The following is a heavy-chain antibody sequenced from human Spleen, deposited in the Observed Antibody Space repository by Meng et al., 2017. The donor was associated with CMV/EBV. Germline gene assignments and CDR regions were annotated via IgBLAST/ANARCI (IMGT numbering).Heavy chain of an antibody. V-gene: IGHV3-11*01. J-gene: IGHJ4*02. D-gene: IGHD3-3*01. CDR1: GFTFSDYY. Sequence: GESLKISCAVSGFTFSDYYMTWIRQAPEKGLEWVSYISSSGATIYYADSVKGRFTISRDNTKNSLFLQMNNLRAEDTAVYYCARVNFDFWSGPDYWGQGTLVTVSS. CDR3: ARVNFDFWSGPDY. CDR2: ISSSGATI.